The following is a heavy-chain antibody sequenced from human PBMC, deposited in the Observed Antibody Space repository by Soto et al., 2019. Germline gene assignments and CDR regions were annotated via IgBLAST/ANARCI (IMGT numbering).Heavy chain of an antibody. J-gene: IGHJ4*02. D-gene: IGHD3-3*01. CDR2: ISWNSETI. Sequence: EVQLVESGGALVQPGRSLRLSCAGSGFIFEDYGMHWVRQAPGKGLEWVAGISWNSETIAYADSVKGRFTISRDNTKNSLYLEMNNVRTEDTALYYCAKVGSFAVVEFEHWGQGTQFTVSS. CDR3: AKVGSFAVVEFEH. V-gene: IGHV3-9*01. CDR1: GFIFEDYG.